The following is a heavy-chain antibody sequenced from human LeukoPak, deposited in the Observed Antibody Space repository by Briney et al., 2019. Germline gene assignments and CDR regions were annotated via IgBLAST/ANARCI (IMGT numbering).Heavy chain of an antibody. CDR1: GFTFGDYA. CDR2: ISSNGGST. CDR3: ARGYYDSSGHPRLDY. D-gene: IGHD3-22*01. V-gene: IGHV3-64*01. Sequence: GGSLRLSCTASGFTFGDYAMSWVRQAPGKGLEYVSAISSNGGSTYYANSVKGRFTISRDNSKNTLYLQMGSLRAEDMAVYYCARGYYDSSGHPRLDYWGQGTLVTVSS. J-gene: IGHJ4*02.